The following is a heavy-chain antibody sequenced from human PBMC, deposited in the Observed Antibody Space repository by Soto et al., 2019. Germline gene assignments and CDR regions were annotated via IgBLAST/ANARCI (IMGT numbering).Heavy chain of an antibody. D-gene: IGHD3-10*01. CDR1: GFTFSSHW. CDR2: INPDGTTT. V-gene: IGHV3-74*01. Sequence: EVQLVESGGGSVQPGRSLTVSCAASGFTFSSHWVHWVRQVRGKGLVWISRINPDGTTTNYADSVKGRFAISRDNAKNTVYLHMNSLRAEDTAVYYCARGGLGSFLLDYWGQRTLVTVSS. J-gene: IGHJ4*02. CDR3: ARGGLGSFLLDY.